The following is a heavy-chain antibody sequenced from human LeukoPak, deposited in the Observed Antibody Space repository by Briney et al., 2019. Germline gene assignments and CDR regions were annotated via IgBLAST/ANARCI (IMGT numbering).Heavy chain of an antibody. CDR3: ATVFGY. CDR1: GFTLSSDW. Sequence: GGSLRLSCAVSGFTLSSDWMHWVRQAPGKGLEWVSRMNQDGSDTSYADSVKGRFTISRDNAKNTVYLQMNSLRAEDSAVYYCATVFGYWGQGALVTVSS. J-gene: IGHJ4*02. CDR2: MNQDGSDT. V-gene: IGHV3-74*01.